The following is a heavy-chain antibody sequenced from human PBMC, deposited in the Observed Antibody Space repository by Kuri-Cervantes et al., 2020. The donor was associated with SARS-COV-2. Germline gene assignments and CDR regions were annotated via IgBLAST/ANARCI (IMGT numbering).Heavy chain of an antibody. D-gene: IGHD1-26*01. V-gene: IGHV3-15*01. Sequence: GESLKISCAASGFTFSNAWMSWVRQAPGKGLEWVGRIKGKTDGGTTDYAAPVKGRFTISRDDSKNTLYLQMNSLKTEDTAVYYCTTDREWEPILDYYGMDVWGQGTTVTVSS. CDR2: IKGKTDGGTT. CDR1: GFTFSNAW. CDR3: TTDREWEPILDYYGMDV. J-gene: IGHJ6*02.